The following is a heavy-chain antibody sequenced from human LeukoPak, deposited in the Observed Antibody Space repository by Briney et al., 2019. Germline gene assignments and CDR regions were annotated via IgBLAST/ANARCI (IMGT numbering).Heavy chain of an antibody. V-gene: IGHV4-4*07. Sequence: SETLSLTCTVSGGSISSYYWSWIRQPAGKGLKWIGRIYTSGSTNYNPSLKSRVTMSVDTSKNQFSLKLSSVTAADTAVYYCARVRGGSTSTYVDYWGQGTLVTVSS. D-gene: IGHD2-2*01. CDR3: ARVRGGSTSTYVDY. CDR2: IYTSGST. CDR1: GGSISSYY. J-gene: IGHJ4*02.